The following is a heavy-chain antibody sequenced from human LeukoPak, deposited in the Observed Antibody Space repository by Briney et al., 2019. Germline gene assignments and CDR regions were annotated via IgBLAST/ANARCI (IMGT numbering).Heavy chain of an antibody. Sequence: GGSLRLSCAASGFTFSSYSMNWVRQAPGKGLEWVSSISSSSSYIYYADSVKGRFTISRDNAKNSLYLQMNSLRAEDTAVYYCARDTRFGYYDSSGVLQHWGQGTLVTVSS. V-gene: IGHV3-21*01. CDR1: GFTFSSYS. J-gene: IGHJ1*01. CDR3: ARDTRFGYYDSSGVLQH. D-gene: IGHD3-22*01. CDR2: ISSSSSYI.